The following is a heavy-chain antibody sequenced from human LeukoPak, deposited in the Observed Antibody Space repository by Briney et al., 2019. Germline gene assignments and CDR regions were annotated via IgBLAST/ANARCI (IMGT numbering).Heavy chain of an antibody. D-gene: IGHD2-2*01. Sequence: SETLSLTCTVSGGSVSSGSYYWSWIRQPPGKGLEWIGYIYYSGNTYYNPSLKSRVIISVDTSKNQFSLKLSSVTAADTAVYYCARSRGGYCSSTSCSRFDYWGQGTLVTVSS. V-gene: IGHV4-31*03. CDR1: GGSVSSGSYY. CDR2: IYYSGNT. J-gene: IGHJ4*02. CDR3: ARSRGGYCSSTSCSRFDY.